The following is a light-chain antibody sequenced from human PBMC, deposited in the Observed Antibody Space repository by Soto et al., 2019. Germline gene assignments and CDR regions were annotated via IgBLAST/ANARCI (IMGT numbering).Light chain of an antibody. Sequence: EVVLTQSPATLSLPPGERATLCFRASQSVSSYLAWYQQKPGQAPRLLIYDASNRATGIPARFSGSGSGTDFTLTISSLEPEDFAVYHCQQRSNWPYTFGQGTKVDIK. V-gene: IGKV3-11*01. CDR3: QQRSNWPYT. CDR1: QSVSSY. J-gene: IGKJ2*01. CDR2: DAS.